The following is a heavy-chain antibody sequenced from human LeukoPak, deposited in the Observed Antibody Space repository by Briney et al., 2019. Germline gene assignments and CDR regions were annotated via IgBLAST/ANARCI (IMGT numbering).Heavy chain of an antibody. J-gene: IGHJ4*02. CDR3: ARRGSSTRYGGGFDY. Sequence: GGSLRLSCAASGFTVSSNYMSWVRQAPGKGLEWVSVIYSGGNTYYADSVKDRFTISRDNSENTLYLQMNSLRAEDTAVYYCARRGSSTRYGGGFDYWGQGTLVTVSS. D-gene: IGHD6-13*01. CDR1: GFTVSSNY. CDR2: IYSGGNT. V-gene: IGHV3-66*04.